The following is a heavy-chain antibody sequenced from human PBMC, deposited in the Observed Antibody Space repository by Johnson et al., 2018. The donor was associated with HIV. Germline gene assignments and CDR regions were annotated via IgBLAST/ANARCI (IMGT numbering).Heavy chain of an antibody. CDR1: GFTFSNYW. V-gene: IGHV3-74*02. J-gene: IGHJ3*02. Sequence: MQLVESGGGVVQPGRSLRLSCAASGFTFSNYWMHWVRQPPGKGLVWVSRVNSDGSSLSYADSVKGRFTISRDNAKNTLYLQMNSLRAGDTAVYYCARGGSHITIFGVDINMGAFDIWGQGTLVTVSS. D-gene: IGHD3-3*01. CDR2: VNSDGSSL. CDR3: ARGGSHITIFGVDINMGAFDI.